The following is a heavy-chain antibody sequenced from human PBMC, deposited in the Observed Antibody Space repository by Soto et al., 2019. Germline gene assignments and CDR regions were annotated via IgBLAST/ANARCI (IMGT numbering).Heavy chain of an antibody. CDR1: GFTFSSCA. Sequence: EVQLLESGGNLVQPGGSLRLSCGASGFTFSSCAMTWVRQAPGKGLEWVSTISQSGSNTYFADSVKGRFTISRDNFKSTLYLQMNNLRAEDTAVYFCAKGVAAAGTSPLFEHWGQGTLVTVSS. V-gene: IGHV3-23*01. CDR3: AKGVAAAGTSPLFEH. D-gene: IGHD6-13*01. J-gene: IGHJ4*02. CDR2: ISQSGSNT.